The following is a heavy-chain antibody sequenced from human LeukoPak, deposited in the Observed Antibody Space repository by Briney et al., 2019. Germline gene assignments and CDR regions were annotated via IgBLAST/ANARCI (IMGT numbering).Heavy chain of an antibody. CDR2: IYSGGST. D-gene: IGHD1-26*01. CDR3: ARDRGSGSYYVAFDY. V-gene: IGHV3-53*01. CDR1: GFTVSSNY. J-gene: IGHJ4*02. Sequence: GGSLRLSCAASGFTVSSNYMSWVRQAPGKGLEWDSVIYSGGSTYYADCFKGRFTISRDNSKNTLYLQMNSLRAEDTAVYYSARDRGSGSYYVAFDYWGQGTLVTVSS.